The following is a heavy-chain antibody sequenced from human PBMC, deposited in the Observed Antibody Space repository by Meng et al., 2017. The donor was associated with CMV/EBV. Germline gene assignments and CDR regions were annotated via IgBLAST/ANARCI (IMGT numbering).Heavy chain of an antibody. CDR1: GYTFNGYY. CDR3: ARGGIEVAGTYDY. V-gene: IGHV1-2*02. J-gene: IGHJ4*02. D-gene: IGHD6-19*01. Sequence: ASVKVSCKASGYTFNGYYMHWVRQAPRQGLEWMGWINPNSGGTNYAQKVQGRITMTRDTSISTAYMELNRLGSDDTAVYYCARGGIEVAGTYDYWGQGTLVTVSS. CDR2: INPNSGGT.